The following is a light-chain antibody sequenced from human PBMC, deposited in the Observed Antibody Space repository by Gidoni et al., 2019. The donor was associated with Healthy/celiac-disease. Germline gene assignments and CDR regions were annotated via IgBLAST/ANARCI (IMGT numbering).Light chain of an antibody. J-gene: IGKJ5*01. V-gene: IGKV4-1*01. CDR1: QCVLYSSNNKNY. CDR2: WAS. Sequence: DIVMTQCHDSLAVSLGERATINCKSSQCVLYSSNNKNYLAWYQQKPGQPPKLLIYWASTRESGVPDRFSGSGSGTDFTLTISSLQAEDVAVYYCQQHYSTPLTFGQGTRLEIK. CDR3: QQHYSTPLT.